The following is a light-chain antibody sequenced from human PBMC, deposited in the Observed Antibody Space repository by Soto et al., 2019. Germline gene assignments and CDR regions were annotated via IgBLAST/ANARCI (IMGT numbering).Light chain of an antibody. CDR1: SSDVGGYNY. CDR3: SSYAGSSNV. Sequence: QSVLTQPPSASGSPGQSVAISCTGTSSDVGGYNYVSWYQQHPGKAPKLMIYEVNKRPSGVPDRFSGSKSGNTASLTVSCLQAEDEADYYCSSYAGSSNVFGTWTKVTV. CDR2: EVN. J-gene: IGLJ1*01. V-gene: IGLV2-8*01.